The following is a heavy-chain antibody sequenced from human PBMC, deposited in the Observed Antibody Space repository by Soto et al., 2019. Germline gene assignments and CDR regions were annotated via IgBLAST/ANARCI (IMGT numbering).Heavy chain of an antibody. Sequence: EVQLVESGGGLVQPGGSLRLSCAASGFAFRDYTFNWVRQAPGKGLEWLSNIRATTSDIFYADSVKGRFTMSRDNAKNLVYLQMNSLRAEDTAVYYCVRDRSWAFDYWGQGSLVTVSS. V-gene: IGHV3-48*01. CDR2: IRATTSDI. D-gene: IGHD6-13*01. J-gene: IGHJ4*02. CDR3: VRDRSWAFDY. CDR1: GFAFRDYT.